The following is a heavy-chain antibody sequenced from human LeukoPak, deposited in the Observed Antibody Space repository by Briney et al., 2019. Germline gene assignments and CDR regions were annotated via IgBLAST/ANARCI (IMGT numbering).Heavy chain of an antibody. D-gene: IGHD4-11*01. CDR3: ARDHSPGWFGP. CDR1: GFTFSRYG. CDR2: IWYDGSNK. Sequence: GGSQTLSCAASGFTFSRYGMHWVRQAPGKGLEWVAVIWYDGSNKYYADSVKGRFTISRDNAKNTLYLQMNSLRVEDTAVYYCARDHSPGWFGPWGQGTLVTVSS. J-gene: IGHJ5*02. V-gene: IGHV3-33*01.